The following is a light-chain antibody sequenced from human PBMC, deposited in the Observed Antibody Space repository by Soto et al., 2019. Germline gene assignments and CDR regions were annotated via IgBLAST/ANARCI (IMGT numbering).Light chain of an antibody. V-gene: IGLV3-1*01. Sequence: SYELTQPPSVSVSPGQTATITCSGDRLGDKYAYWYQQKPGQSPVLVIYQHNKRPSGIPERFSGSNSGNTATLTISGTQAMDEADYYCQAWDSSTVVFGGGTKVTVL. CDR2: QHN. J-gene: IGLJ3*02. CDR3: QAWDSSTVV. CDR1: RLGDKY.